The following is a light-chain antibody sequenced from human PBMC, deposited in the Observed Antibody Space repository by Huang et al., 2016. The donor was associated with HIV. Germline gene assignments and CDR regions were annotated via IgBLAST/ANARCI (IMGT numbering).Light chain of an antibody. Sequence: EIVMTQSPATLSVSPGERATLSCRASQSVSSNLAWYQEKPGQAPRPLIYGASTRATGIPARFSGSGSVTEFTLTISSLQSEDFAVYYCQQYNNWPRTFGPGTKVDIK. V-gene: IGKV3-15*01. CDR3: QQYNNWPRT. CDR1: QSVSSN. CDR2: GAS. J-gene: IGKJ3*01.